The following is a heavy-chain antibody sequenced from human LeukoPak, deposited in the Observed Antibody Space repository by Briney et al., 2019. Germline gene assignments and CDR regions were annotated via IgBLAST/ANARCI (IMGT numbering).Heavy chain of an antibody. CDR2: ISGSGGST. J-gene: IGHJ4*02. Sequence: GGSLRLSCAASGFTFSSYAMSWVRQAPGKGLEWVSAISGSGGSTYYADSVKGRFTISRDNSKNTLYLQMNSLRAEDTAVYYCAKGGVPYYYDSSGYYDYWGQGTLVTVSS. CDR1: GFTFSSYA. V-gene: IGHV3-23*01. D-gene: IGHD3-22*01. CDR3: AKGGVPYYYDSSGYYDY.